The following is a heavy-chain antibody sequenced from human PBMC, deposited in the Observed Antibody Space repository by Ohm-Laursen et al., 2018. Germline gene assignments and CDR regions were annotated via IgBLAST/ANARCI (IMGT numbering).Heavy chain of an antibody. J-gene: IGHJ4*02. CDR3: ARYDSGWSGTGGVDY. Sequence: SLRLSCAASGFTFSSYAMSWVRQAPGKGLEWVAVIWYDGSNKYYADSVKGRFTISRDNSKNTLYLQMNSLRAEDTAVYYCARYDSGWSGTGGVDYWGQGTLVTVSS. CDR2: IWYDGSNK. CDR1: GFTFSSYA. D-gene: IGHD6-19*01. V-gene: IGHV3-33*08.